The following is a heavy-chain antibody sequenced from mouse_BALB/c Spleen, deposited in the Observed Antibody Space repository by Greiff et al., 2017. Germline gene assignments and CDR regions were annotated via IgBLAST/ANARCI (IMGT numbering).Heavy chain of an antibody. CDR1: GFTFSSYY. D-gene: IGHD2-3*01. J-gene: IGHJ3*01. CDR3: ARHAYDGYYVFAY. V-gene: IGHV5-6-2*01. CDR2: INSNGGST. Sequence: EVMLVESGGGLVKLGGSLKLSCAASGFTFSSYYMSWVRQTPEKRLELVAAINSNGGSTYYPDTVKGRFTISRDNAKNTLYLQMSSLKSEDTALYYCARHAYDGYYVFAYWGQGTLVTVSA.